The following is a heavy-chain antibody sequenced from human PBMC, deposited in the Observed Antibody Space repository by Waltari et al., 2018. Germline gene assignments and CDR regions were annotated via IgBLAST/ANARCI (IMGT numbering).Heavy chain of an antibody. CDR3: ARGFVGRIAARPGWYWFDP. Sequence: QVQLVQSGAEVKKPGASVKVSCKASGYTFTSYDINWVRQATGQGLEWMGWMNPNSGNTGYAQKFQGRVTMTRNTSISTAYMELSSLRSEDTAVYYCARGFVGRIAARPGWYWFDPWGQGTLVTVSS. V-gene: IGHV1-8*01. CDR2: MNPNSGNT. D-gene: IGHD6-6*01. J-gene: IGHJ5*02. CDR1: GYTFTSYD.